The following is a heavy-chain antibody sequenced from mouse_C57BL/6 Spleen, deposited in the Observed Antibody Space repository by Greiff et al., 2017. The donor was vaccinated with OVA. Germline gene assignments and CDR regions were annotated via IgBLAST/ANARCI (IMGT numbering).Heavy chain of an antibody. D-gene: IGHD1-1*01. CDR2: ISYDGSN. CDR1: GYSITSGYY. CDR3: ARDGSSYGWFAY. J-gene: IGHJ3*01. V-gene: IGHV3-6*01. Sequence: VQLQQSGPGLVKPSQSLSLTCSVTGYSITSGYYWNWIRQFPGNKLEWMGYISYDGSNNYNPSLKNRISITRDTSKNQFFLKLNSVTTEDTATYYCARDGSSYGWFAYWGQGTLVTVSA.